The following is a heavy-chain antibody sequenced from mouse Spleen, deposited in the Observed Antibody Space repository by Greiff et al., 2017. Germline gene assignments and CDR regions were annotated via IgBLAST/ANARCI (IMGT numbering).Heavy chain of an antibody. D-gene: IGHD4-1*01. CDR1: GYTFTDYY. V-gene: IGHV1-77*01. CDR2: IGPGSGST. J-gene: IGHJ1*01. CDR3: ARVLGRGDWYFDV. Sequence: QVQLKQSGAELVKPGASVKISCKASGYTFTDYYINWVKQRPGQGLEWIGKIGPGSGSTYYNQKFKDKATLTVDKSSSTAYMQLSSLTSEDSAVYYCARVLGRGDWYFDVWGAGTTVTVSS.